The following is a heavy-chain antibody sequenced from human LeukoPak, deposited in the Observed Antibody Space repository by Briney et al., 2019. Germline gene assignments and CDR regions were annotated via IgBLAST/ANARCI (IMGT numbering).Heavy chain of an antibody. CDR1: GFTVSRNY. V-gene: IGHV3-53*01. Sequence: GGSLRLSCAASGFTVSRNYMSWVRQAPGKGLECVSVIYSGDSTYYADSVKGRFTISRDNSKNTLYLQMNSLRAEDTAVYYCARVSNFDWLLSRNWFDPWGQGTPVTVSS. CDR3: ARVSNFDWLLSRNWFDP. D-gene: IGHD3-9*01. J-gene: IGHJ5*02. CDR2: IYSGDST.